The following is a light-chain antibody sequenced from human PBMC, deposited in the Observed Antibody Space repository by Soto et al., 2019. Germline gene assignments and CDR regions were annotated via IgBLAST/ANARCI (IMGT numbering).Light chain of an antibody. Sequence: QSALTQPASVSRSPGQSITISCTGTISDVGRCNLVSWYQQHPDKAPKLIIYEDIERPSGVSHRFSGSTSGNTASLTISGLQTEDEAKYFCCSYAGGASVVFGGGTKLTV. V-gene: IGLV2-23*01. CDR3: CSYAGGASVV. CDR1: ISDVGRCNL. CDR2: EDI. J-gene: IGLJ2*01.